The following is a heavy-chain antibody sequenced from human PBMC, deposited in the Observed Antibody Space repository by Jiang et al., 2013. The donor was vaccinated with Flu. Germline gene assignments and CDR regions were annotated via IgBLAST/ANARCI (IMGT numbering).Heavy chain of an antibody. Sequence: GSGLVKPSGTLSLTCAVSGGSISSSNWWSWVRQPPGKGLEWIGEIYHSGSTNYNPSLKSRVTISVDKSKNQFSLKLSSVTAADTAVYYCARVRRYGYSYGSGPTSGMDVWGQGTTVTVSS. CDR1: GGSISSSNW. V-gene: IGHV4-4*02. J-gene: IGHJ6*02. CDR3: ARVRRYGYSYGSGPTSGMDV. CDR2: IYHSGST. D-gene: IGHD5-18*01.